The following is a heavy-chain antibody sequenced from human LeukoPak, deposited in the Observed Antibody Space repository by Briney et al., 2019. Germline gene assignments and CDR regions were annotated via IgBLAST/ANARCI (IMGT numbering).Heavy chain of an antibody. V-gene: IGHV4-59*08. CDR3: ARQLRGEAVAGHLQPFDY. Sequence: SETLSLTCTVSGGSISSYYWNWIRPPPGKGLEWTGYIYYSGSTNYNPSLKSRVTISVDTSKNQFSLKLSSVTAADTAVYFCARQLRGEAVAGHLQPFDYWGQGTLVTVSS. CDR2: IYYSGST. CDR1: GGSISSYY. J-gene: IGHJ4*02. D-gene: IGHD6-19*01.